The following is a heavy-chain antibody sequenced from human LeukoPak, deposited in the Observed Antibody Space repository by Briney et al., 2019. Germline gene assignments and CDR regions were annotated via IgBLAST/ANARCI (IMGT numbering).Heavy chain of an antibody. J-gene: IGHJ4*02. Sequence: SETLSLTCGVSGGSITSTNWWSWVRQPPGQGLVWIGEVSLSGLTNYNPSLNSRVIMALDTSKNHLSLNLTSVTAADTAAYYCSRENGAFSPFGYWGQGTLVTVPS. CDR3: SRENGAFSPFGY. CDR1: GGSITSTNW. V-gene: IGHV4-4*02. D-gene: IGHD2-8*01. CDR2: VSLSGLT.